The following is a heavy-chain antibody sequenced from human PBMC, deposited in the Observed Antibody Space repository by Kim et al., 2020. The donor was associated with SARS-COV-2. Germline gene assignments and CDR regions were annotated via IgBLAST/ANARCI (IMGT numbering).Heavy chain of an antibody. CDR3: AKGPIIAAAADY. J-gene: IGHJ4*02. Sequence: NEDPEKGRFTMSRANSKNTLYLQMNGLRAEDTAVYYCAKGPIIAAAADYWGQGTLVTVSS. D-gene: IGHD6-13*01. V-gene: IGHV3-23*01.